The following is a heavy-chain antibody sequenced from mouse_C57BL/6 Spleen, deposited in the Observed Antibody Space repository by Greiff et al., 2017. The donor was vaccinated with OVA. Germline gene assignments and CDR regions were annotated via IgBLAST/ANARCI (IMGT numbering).Heavy chain of an antibody. CDR1: GYTFTSYW. CDR2: IDPSDSYT. CDR3: ASDSSGRFAY. D-gene: IGHD3-2*02. V-gene: IGHV1-69*01. J-gene: IGHJ3*01. Sequence: QVQLKQPGAELVMPGASVKLSCKASGYTFTSYWMHWVKQRPGQGLEWIGEIDPSDSYTNYNQKFKGKSTLTVDKSSSTAYMQLSSLTSEDSAVYYCASDSSGRFAYWGQGTLVTVSA.